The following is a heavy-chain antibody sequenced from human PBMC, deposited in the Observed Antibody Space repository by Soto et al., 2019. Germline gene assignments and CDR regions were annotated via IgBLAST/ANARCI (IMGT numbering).Heavy chain of an antibody. CDR1: GFTFSSYA. J-gene: IGHJ4*02. CDR3: ARDLVSYDSSGYYQYYFDY. V-gene: IGHV3-30-3*01. Sequence: GGSLRLSCAASGFTFSSYAMHWVRQAPGKGLEWVAVISCDGSNKYYADAVKGRFTISRDNCKNTLYMQMNRLRAEDTAVYYCARDLVSYDSSGYYQYYFDYWGQGTLVTVSS. CDR2: ISCDGSNK. D-gene: IGHD3-22*01.